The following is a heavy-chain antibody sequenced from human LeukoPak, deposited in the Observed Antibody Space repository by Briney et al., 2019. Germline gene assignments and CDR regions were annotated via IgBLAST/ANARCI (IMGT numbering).Heavy chain of an antibody. CDR3: AREWSSAFDY. J-gene: IGHJ4*02. CDR1: GGSFSGYY. Sequence: SSETLSLTCAVYGGSFSGYYWSWIRQPPGKGLEWIGEINHSGSTNYNPSLKSRVTISVDTSKNQFSLKLSSVTAADTAVYYCAREWSSAFDYWGQGTLVTVSS. CDR2: INHSGST. D-gene: IGHD1-26*01. V-gene: IGHV4-34*01.